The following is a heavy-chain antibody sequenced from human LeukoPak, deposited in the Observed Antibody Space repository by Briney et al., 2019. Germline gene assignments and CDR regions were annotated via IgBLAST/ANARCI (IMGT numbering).Heavy chain of an antibody. CDR2: IRYHGSNK. CDR3: AKVTYSGQLYDY. Sequence: GGSLRLSCAASGFTFSSYGMHWVRQAPGKGLEWLAFIRYHGSNKYYADSVKGRFTISRDNSKNTLYLQMNSLRAEDTAVYYCAKVTYSGQLYDYWGQGTLV. D-gene: IGHD5-12*01. J-gene: IGHJ4*02. CDR1: GFTFSSYG. V-gene: IGHV3-30*02.